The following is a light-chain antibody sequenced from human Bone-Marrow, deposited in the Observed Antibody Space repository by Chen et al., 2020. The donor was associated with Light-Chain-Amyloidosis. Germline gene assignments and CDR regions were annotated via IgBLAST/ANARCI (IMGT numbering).Light chain of an antibody. CDR3: NSYAGSINFYV. Sequence: SPLPSPPSPPGSLDQPVTISSPETSSDMGGYHHVSWYRQHPGKAPELIIYEVTKRPSGVPDRFSGSKSDNTASLTVSGLQAEDEADYFCNSYAGSINFYVFGTGTKVTVL. CDR2: EVT. CDR1: SSDMGGYHH. J-gene: IGLJ1*01. V-gene: IGLV2-8*01.